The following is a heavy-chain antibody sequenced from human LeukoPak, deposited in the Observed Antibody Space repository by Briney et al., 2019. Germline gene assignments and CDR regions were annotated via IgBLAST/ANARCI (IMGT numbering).Heavy chain of an antibody. CDR3: ARQPSGFYGKSGFYPYYFDH. D-gene: IGHD3-22*01. CDR1: GGSFNTYY. Sequence: SETLSLTCIVSGGSFNTYYWTWVRQPPGKGLEWIGHVFYNGETRYDSSLQSPATISLDTSRSQFSLKLSSVTATDTAVYLCARQPSGFYGKSGFYPYYFDHWGQGILVTVSS. J-gene: IGHJ4*02. CDR2: VFYNGET. V-gene: IGHV4-59*08.